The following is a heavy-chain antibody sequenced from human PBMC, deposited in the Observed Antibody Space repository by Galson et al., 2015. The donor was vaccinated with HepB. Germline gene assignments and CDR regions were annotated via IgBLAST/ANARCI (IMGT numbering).Heavy chain of an antibody. V-gene: IGHV3-23*01. CDR2: ISSSGDST. Sequence: LRLSCAASGVTFNNYAMSWVRQAPGKGLEWVSSISSSGDSTYYADSVKGRFTISRDNSGNTLFLQMNSLRAEDTAVYYCAKDSLLDYYGSGTLWAFDIWGQGTMVTVSS. J-gene: IGHJ3*02. CDR3: AKDSLLDYYGSGTLWAFDI. D-gene: IGHD3-10*01. CDR1: GVTFNNYA.